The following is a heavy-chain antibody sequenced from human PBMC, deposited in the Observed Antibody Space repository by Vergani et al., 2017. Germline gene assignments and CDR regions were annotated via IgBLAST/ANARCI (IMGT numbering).Heavy chain of an antibody. D-gene: IGHD2-15*01. Sequence: QLQLQESGPGLVKPSETLSLTCTVSGGSISSSSYYWGWIRQPPGKGLEWIGSIYYSGSTYYNPSLKSRVTISVDTSKNQFSLKLSSVTAADTAVYYCARHLYGSGGSCYRAVWFDPWGQGTLVTVSS. J-gene: IGHJ5*02. CDR3: ARHLYGSGGSCYRAVWFDP. V-gene: IGHV4-39*01. CDR1: GGSISSSSYY. CDR2: IYYSGST.